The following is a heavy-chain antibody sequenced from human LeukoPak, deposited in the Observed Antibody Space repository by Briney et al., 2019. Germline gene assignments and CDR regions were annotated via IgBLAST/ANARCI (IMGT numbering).Heavy chain of an antibody. D-gene: IGHD5-18*01. Sequence: SETLSLTCTVSGGSINSGDYYWSWIRQPPGKGLEWIGEINHSGSTNYNPSLKSRVTISVDTSKNQFSLKLSSVTAADTAVYYCARGRWIQLWSPPHSPFDPWGQGTLVTVSS. CDR2: INHSGST. CDR3: ARGRWIQLWSPPHSPFDP. J-gene: IGHJ5*02. V-gene: IGHV4-34*01. CDR1: GGSINSGDYY.